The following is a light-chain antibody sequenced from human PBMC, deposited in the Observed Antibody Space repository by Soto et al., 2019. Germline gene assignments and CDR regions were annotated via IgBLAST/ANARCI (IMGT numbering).Light chain of an antibody. V-gene: IGKV1-5*03. Sequence: DTQMTQSPSTLSASVGDRVTITCRASQSISTSMAWYQQRPGTAPKLLIYKTSTLESGVPSRISGCGSGTQSTLTIISLQPDDFATYYCQQNNTYSPTFGQGTKVEVK. CDR2: KTS. CDR1: QSISTS. CDR3: QQNNTYSPT. J-gene: IGKJ1*01.